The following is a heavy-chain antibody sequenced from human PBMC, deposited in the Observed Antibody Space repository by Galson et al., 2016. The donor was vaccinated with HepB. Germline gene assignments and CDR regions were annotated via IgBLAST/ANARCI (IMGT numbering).Heavy chain of an antibody. J-gene: IGHJ3*02. V-gene: IGHV3-23*01. CDR2: ISGDGGLT. D-gene: IGHD1-14*01. CDR1: GFTFGSHA. CDR3: ARCLQDITGDDAFDI. Sequence: SLRLSCAASGFTFGSHAMTWVRQGPGKGLEWVSGISGDGGLTHYRHSVRGRFTISRDNSKNTLYLQMINLRAEDTAIYYCARCLQDITGDDAFDIWGRGTMVTVSP.